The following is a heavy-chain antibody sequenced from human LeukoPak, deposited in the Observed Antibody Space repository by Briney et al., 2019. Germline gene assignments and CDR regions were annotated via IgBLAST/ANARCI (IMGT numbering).Heavy chain of an antibody. J-gene: IGHJ4*02. CDR2: IKQDGSEK. CDR1: GFTFSSSW. V-gene: IGHV3-7*01. Sequence: PGGSLRLSCAASGFTFSSSWMSWVRQAPGKGLEWVTNIKQDGSEKYYVDSVKGRFTISRDNAKNSLYLQMNSQRAEDTAVYYCARERVTGTTGDYWGQGTLVTVSS. D-gene: IGHD1-20*01. CDR3: ARERVTGTTGDY.